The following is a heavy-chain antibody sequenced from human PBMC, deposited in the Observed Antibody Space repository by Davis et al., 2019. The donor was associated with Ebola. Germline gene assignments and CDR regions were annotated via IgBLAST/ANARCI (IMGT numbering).Heavy chain of an antibody. Sequence: SVKVSCKASGYTFTSYDINWVRQATGQGLEWMGGIIPIFGTANYAQKFQGRVTITADESTSTAYMELSSLRSEDTAVYYCARGRLGLSYNRDDAFDIWGQGTMVTVSS. D-gene: IGHD5-24*01. CDR1: GYTFTSYD. CDR3: ARGRLGLSYNRDDAFDI. CDR2: IIPIFGTA. V-gene: IGHV1-69*13. J-gene: IGHJ3*02.